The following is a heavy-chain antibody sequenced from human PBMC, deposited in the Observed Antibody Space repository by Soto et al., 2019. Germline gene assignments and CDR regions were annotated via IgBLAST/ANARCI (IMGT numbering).Heavy chain of an antibody. CDR3: ARHGPDCSSTSCPPYYYYGMDV. Sequence: GESLKISCKGSGDSFTSYWIGWVRQMPGKGLEWMGIIYPGDSDTRYSPSFQGQVTISADKSISTAYLQWSSLKASDTAMYYCARHGPDCSSTSCPPYYYYGMDVWGQGTTVTVSS. CDR1: GDSFTSYW. V-gene: IGHV5-51*01. CDR2: IYPGDSDT. D-gene: IGHD2-2*01. J-gene: IGHJ6*02.